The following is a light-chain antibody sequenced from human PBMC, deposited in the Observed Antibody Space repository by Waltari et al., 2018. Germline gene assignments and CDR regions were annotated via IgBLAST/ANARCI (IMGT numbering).Light chain of an antibody. CDR1: QSLLHSNGYNY. CDR2: LGS. CDR3: MQALQTPRT. Sequence: DIVMTQSPLSLPVTPGEPASISCRSSQSLLHSNGYNYLDWYLQKPGQSPQLLIYLGSNRASGVPDRFSGSGSGTDFTLKISRVEAEDGGVYDCMQALQTPRTFGQGTKVEIK. V-gene: IGKV2-28*01. J-gene: IGKJ1*01.